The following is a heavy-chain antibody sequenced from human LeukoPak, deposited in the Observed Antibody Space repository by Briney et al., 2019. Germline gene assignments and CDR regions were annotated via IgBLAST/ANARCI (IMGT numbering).Heavy chain of an antibody. Sequence: ESGPTLVKPTQTLTLTCTFSGFSLRNTGEGVGWIRQPPGKALEWLALIYYNDEKRYSPSLKSRLTITKDTSKKQVALTMTNMDPVDTATYYCTNSPSSSPLNYWGQGALVTVSS. V-gene: IGHV2-5*01. CDR2: IYYNDEK. CDR1: GFSLRNTGEG. CDR3: TNSPSSSPLNY. J-gene: IGHJ4*02. D-gene: IGHD6-6*01.